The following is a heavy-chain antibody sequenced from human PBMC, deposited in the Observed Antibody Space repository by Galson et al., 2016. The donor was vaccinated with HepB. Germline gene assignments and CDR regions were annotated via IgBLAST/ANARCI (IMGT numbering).Heavy chain of an antibody. CDR2: IRDSTTM. J-gene: IGHJ3*02. V-gene: IGHV3-48*02. CDR3: VRDYNYAFDI. Sequence: SLRLSCAASGFTFNIYTMNWVRQAPGKGLEWVSYIRDSTTMYHADSVKGRFTISRDDAKNSPYLQMNSLRDDDTALYYCVRDYNYAFDIWGQGTMVTVSS. D-gene: IGHD5-24*01. CDR1: GFTFNIYT.